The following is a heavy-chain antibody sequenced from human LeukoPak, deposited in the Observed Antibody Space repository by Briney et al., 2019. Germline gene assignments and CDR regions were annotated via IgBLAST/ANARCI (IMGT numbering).Heavy chain of an antibody. V-gene: IGHV3-21*01. CDR3: ARGIGTTMVRGVPFYFDY. CDR2: ISSSSSYI. D-gene: IGHD3-10*01. CDR1: GFTFSSYS. J-gene: IGHJ4*02. Sequence: GGSLRLSCAASGFTFSSYSMNWVRQAPGKGLEWVSSISSSSSYIYYADSVKGRFTISRDNAKNSLYLQMNSLRAEDTAVYYCARGIGTTMVRGVPFYFDYWGQGTLVTVSS.